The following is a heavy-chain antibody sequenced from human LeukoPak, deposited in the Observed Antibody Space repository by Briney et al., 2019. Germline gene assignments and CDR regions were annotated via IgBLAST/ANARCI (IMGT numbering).Heavy chain of an antibody. V-gene: IGHV1-2*02. J-gene: IGHJ5*02. D-gene: IGHD6-6*01. CDR3: AREQLVPYNWFDP. CDR2: INPNSGGT. Sequence: ASVKVSCKASGYTFTGYYMHWVRQAPGQGLEWMGWINPNSGGTNYAQKFQGRVTVTRDTSISTAYMELSRLRSDDTAVYYCAREQLVPYNWFDPWGQGTLVTVSS. CDR1: GYTFTGYY.